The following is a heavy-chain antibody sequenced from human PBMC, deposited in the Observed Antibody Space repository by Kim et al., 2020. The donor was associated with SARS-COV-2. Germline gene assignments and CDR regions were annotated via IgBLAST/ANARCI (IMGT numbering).Heavy chain of an antibody. J-gene: IGHJ3*02. V-gene: IGHV3-21*01. CDR1: GFTFSSYS. CDR3: ARDEAHMIPEGAFDI. Sequence: GGSLRLSCAASGFTFSSYSMNWVRQAPGKGLEWVSSISSSSSYIYYADSVKGRFTISRDNAKNSLYLQMNSLRAEDTAVYYCARDEAHMIPEGAFDIWGQGTMVTVSS. D-gene: IGHD3-22*01. CDR2: ISSSSSYI.